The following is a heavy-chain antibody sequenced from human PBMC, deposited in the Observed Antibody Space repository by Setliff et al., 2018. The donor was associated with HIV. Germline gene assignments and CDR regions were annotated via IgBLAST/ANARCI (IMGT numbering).Heavy chain of an antibody. D-gene: IGHD3-3*01. CDR3: ARGVVDYDFCSGPGDYYYMDV. V-gene: IGHV4-59*11. CDR1: GGSMNSHY. Sequence: PSETLSLTCTVSGGSMNSHYWSWIRQSPGRGLEWIGYIYYSVSTKYNPSLKSRVSMSIDTSKNQFSLKMSSVTAADTAVYYCARGVVDYDFCSGPGDYYYMDVWGKGTTVTVSS. J-gene: IGHJ6*03. CDR2: IYYSVST.